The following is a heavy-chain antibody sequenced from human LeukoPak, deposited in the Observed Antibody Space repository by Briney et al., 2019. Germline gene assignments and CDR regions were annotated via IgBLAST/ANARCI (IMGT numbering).Heavy chain of an antibody. J-gene: IGHJ4*02. CDR3: AREGAGH. V-gene: IGHV4-39*07. Sequence: SETLSLTCTVSGGSISSSSYYWGWIRQPPGKGLEWIGSIYYSGSTYYNPSLKSRVTISVDTSKNQFSLKLSSVTAVDTAVYYCAREGAGHWGQGTLVTVSS. D-gene: IGHD4/OR15-4a*01. CDR1: GGSISSSSYY. CDR2: IYYSGST.